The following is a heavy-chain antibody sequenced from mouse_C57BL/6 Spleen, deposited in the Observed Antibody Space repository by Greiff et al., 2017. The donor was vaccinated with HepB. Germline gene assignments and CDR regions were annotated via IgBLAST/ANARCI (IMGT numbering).Heavy chain of an antibody. J-gene: IGHJ2*01. D-gene: IGHD2-3*01. Sequence: EVMLVESGGGLVQPGGSIKLSCAASGFTFSDAWMDWVRPSPEKGLEWVAEIRTKANNHATYYAESVKGRFNISRDDSKSSVYLQMTSLRAEDTGSYYCTRSYDGYLRRGVLDYWGQGTTLTVSS. CDR2: IRTKANNHAT. CDR3: TRSYDGYLRRGVLDY. CDR1: GFTFSDAW. V-gene: IGHV6-6*01.